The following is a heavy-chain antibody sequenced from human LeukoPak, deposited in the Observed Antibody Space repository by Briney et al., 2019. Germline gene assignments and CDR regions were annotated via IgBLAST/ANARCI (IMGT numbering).Heavy chain of an antibody. V-gene: IGHV3-74*01. CDR2: INSDGSST. Sequence: GGSLRLSCAASGLTLSSYWMHWVRQAPGEGLVWVLRINSDGSSTRYADSVKGRFTISRDNAKNTLYLQMNSLRAEDTAVYYCAELTSMVEQYWGQGTLVTVSS. J-gene: IGHJ4*02. CDR1: GLTLSSYW. D-gene: IGHD3-10*01. CDR3: AELTSMVEQY.